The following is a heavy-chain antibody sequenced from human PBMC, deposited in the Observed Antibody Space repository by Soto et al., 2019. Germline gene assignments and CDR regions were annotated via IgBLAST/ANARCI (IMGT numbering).Heavy chain of an antibody. CDR2: VYWDDDK. D-gene: IGHD3-3*01. CDR1: GFSLSSNGEG. CDR3: ATYDFWSGRYSMDV. Sequence: PTPVNARQTLTLSCSISGFSLSSNGEGVGWIRQPPGKALEWLALVYWDDDKRYSPSLKSRLTITKDTSQNQVVLRMTNMDPVDTGTYYCATYDFWSGRYSMDVWGQGTTVTVSS. J-gene: IGHJ6*02. V-gene: IGHV2-5*02.